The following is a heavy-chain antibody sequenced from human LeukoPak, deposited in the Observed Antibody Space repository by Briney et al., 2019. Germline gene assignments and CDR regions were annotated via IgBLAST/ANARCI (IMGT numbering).Heavy chain of an antibody. J-gene: IGHJ4*02. D-gene: IGHD3-16*02. CDR3: ARDTLIGIQGAASFGALTFDY. V-gene: IGHV1-69*05. CDR1: GGTFSSYA. Sequence: SVKVSCKASGGTFSSYAISWVRQAPGQGLEWMGRIIPIFGTANYAQKFQGRVTITTEESTTTAYMELSSLRSEDTAVYYCARDTLIGIQGAASFGALTFDYWGQGTLVTASS. CDR2: IIPIFGTA.